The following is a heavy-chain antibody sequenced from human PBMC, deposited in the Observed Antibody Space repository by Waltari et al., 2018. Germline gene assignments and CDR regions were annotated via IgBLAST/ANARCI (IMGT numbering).Heavy chain of an antibody. CDR3: ARDRGVTYYDFWSGRTYYYYYMDV. V-gene: IGHV3-30-3*01. J-gene: IGHJ6*03. Sequence: QVQLVESGGGVVQPGRSLRLSCAASGFTFSSYAMPWVRQAPGKGLGWGAVISYDGSNKYYADAVKGRFTISRDNSKNTLYLQMNSRRAEDTAVYYCARDRGVTYYDFWSGRTYYYYYMDVWGKGTTVTISS. CDR2: ISYDGSNK. CDR1: GFTFSSYA. D-gene: IGHD3-3*01.